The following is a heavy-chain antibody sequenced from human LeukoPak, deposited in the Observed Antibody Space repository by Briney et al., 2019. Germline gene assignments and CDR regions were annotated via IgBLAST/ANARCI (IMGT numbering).Heavy chain of an antibody. D-gene: IGHD3-10*01. J-gene: IGHJ6*02. CDR2: INHSGST. Sequence: SETLSLTCAVYGGSFSGYYWSWIRQPPGKGLEWIGEINHSGSTNYNPSLKSRVTISVDTSKNQLSLKLSSVTAADTAVYYCARAGTYYGSGSYYIHPYYYYGMDVWGQGTTVTVSS. CDR1: GGSFSGYY. CDR3: ARAGTYYGSGSYYIHPYYYYGMDV. V-gene: IGHV4-34*01.